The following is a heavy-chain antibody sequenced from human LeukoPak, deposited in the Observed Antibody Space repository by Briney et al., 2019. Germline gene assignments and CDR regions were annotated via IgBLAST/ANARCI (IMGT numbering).Heavy chain of an antibody. CDR2: ISGSGGST. D-gene: IGHD3-3*01. V-gene: IGHV3-23*01. CDR3: AKDLVDLWSGGTFHYFDY. J-gene: IGHJ4*02. Sequence: PGGSLRLSCAASGFTFSSYAMSWVRQAPGKGLEWVSAISGSGGSTYYADSVKGRFTISRDNSKNTLYLQMNSLRAEDTAVYYCAKDLVDLWSGGTFHYFDYWGQGTLVTVSS. CDR1: GFTFSSYA.